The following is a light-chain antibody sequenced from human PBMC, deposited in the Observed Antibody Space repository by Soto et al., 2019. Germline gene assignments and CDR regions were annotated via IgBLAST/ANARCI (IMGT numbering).Light chain of an antibody. J-gene: IGKJ4*01. CDR2: DAS. CDR1: QSVRSNY. V-gene: IGKV3-20*01. Sequence: EIVLTQSPDTLSLSPGERATLSCRASQSVRSNYLAWYQQKPGQAPRFLIYDASSRATGIPDRFSGSGSGTVFTLTISSLVPEDFAVYYCPQYGRSPLTFGGGTKVDIK. CDR3: PQYGRSPLT.